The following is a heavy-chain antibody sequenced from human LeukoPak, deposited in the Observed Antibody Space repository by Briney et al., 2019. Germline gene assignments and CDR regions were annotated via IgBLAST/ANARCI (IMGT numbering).Heavy chain of an antibody. D-gene: IGHD3-10*01. Sequence: ASVKVSCKASGYTFTSYYMHWVRQAPGQGLEWMGIINPSGGSTSYAQKFQGRVTMTRDTSTSTVYMELSSLRSEDTAVYYCARADKLLWLGELWGGYYYYYMDVWGKGTTVTVSS. J-gene: IGHJ6*03. V-gene: IGHV1-46*01. CDR1: GYTFTSYY. CDR2: INPSGGST. CDR3: ARADKLLWLGELWGGYYYYYMDV.